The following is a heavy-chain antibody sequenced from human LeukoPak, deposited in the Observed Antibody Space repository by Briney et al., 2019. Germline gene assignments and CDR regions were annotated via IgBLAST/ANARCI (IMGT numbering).Heavy chain of an antibody. J-gene: IGHJ5*02. Sequence: GGSLRLSCAASGFTFSSYSMNWVRQAPGKGLEWVSYISSASNTIYYADSVKGRFTISGDNAKNSLYLQMNSLRAEDTAMYYCARDGWFGDYNWFDPWGQGTLVTVSS. D-gene: IGHD3-10*01. V-gene: IGHV3-48*01. CDR1: GFTFSSYS. CDR3: ARDGWFGDYNWFDP. CDR2: ISSASNTI.